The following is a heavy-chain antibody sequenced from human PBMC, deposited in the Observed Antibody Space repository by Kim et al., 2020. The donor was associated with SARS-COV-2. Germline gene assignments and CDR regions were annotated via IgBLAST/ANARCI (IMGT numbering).Heavy chain of an antibody. CDR3: AKGGRSSTSSKDY. V-gene: IGHV3-30-3*01. J-gene: IGHJ4*02. CDR2: ISYDGSNK. CDR1: GFTFNYYA. Sequence: GGSLRLSCAVSGFTFNYYAIHWVRQAPGKGLEWVAVISYDGSNKYYADSVKGRFTISRDNSNNTLYLQMNSLRVEDTAVYYCAKGGRSSTSSKDYWGQGT. D-gene: IGHD2-2*01.